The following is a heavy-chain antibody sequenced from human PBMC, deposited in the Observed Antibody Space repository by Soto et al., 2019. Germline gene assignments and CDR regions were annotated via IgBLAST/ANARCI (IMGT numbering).Heavy chain of an antibody. CDR3: ARFMDGPTYLPSGLDY. CDR1: GGSISSNNL. Sequence: VQLQESGPGLVNPSGTLSLTCAVSGGSISSNNLWRWVRQPPGKGLEWSGESFHYGSVNYNPSLSARVTISVAKSINQASLNLYSVTGADTAMYYCARFMDGPTYLPSGLDYWGQGTLVTVSS. CDR2: SFHYGSV. D-gene: IGHD3-3*01. V-gene: IGHV4-4*02. J-gene: IGHJ4*02.